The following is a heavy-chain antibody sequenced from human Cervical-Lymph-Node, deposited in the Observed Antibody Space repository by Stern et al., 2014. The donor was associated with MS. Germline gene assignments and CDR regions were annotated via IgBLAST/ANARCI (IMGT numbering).Heavy chain of an antibody. J-gene: IGHJ4*02. D-gene: IGHD3-16*01. V-gene: IGHV3-74*01. CDR1: GFTFSHYW. CDR2: ITSDGSST. CDR3: ARDNYGTDY. Sequence: VQLVESGGDLVQTGGSLRLSCVASGFTFSHYWMQWVRQAPGKGMVWVSHITSDGSSTTYADSVKGRFTVSRDNAKNTLYLQMDSLRAEDTAVYFCARDNYGTDYWGQGTLVTVSS.